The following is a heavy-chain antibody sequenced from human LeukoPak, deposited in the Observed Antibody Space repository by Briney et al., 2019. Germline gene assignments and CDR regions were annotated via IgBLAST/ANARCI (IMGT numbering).Heavy chain of an antibody. V-gene: IGHV4-4*07. CDR1: GGSISSYY. CDR3: ASSRSSSSRSYFDY. D-gene: IGHD6-13*01. J-gene: IGHJ4*02. Sequence: PSEILSLTCTVSGGSISSYYWSWIRQPAGKGLEWIGRIYTSGSTNYNPSLKSRVTMSVDTSKNQFSLKLSSVTAADTAVYYCASSRSSSSRSYFDYWGQGTLVTVSS. CDR2: IYTSGST.